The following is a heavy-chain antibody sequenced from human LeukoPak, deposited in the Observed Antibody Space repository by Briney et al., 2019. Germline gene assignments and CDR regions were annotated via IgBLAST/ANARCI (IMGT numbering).Heavy chain of an antibody. D-gene: IGHD3-3*01. CDR2: IYYSGST. CDR1: GGSISNYY. V-gene: IGHV4-59*01. J-gene: IGHJ4*02. CDR3: ARDFRTYFDFWGPDYILDS. Sequence: SETLSLTCTVSGGSISNYYWSWIRQPPGKGLEWIGYIYYSGSTNYNPSLKSRVTISLDTSKNQFSLKLSSVTAADTAVYYCARDFRTYFDFWGPDYILDSWGQGTPVTVSS.